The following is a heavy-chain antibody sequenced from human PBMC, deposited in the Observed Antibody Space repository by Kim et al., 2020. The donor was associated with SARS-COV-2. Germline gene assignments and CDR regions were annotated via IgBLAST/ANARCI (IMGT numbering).Heavy chain of an antibody. D-gene: IGHD6-19*01. Sequence: GGSLRLSCGASGFPISSSYMTWVRQAPGKGLEWVSVIYISGTTYYADSVKGRFSISRDNSNNMLYLQMDNLRAEDTALYYCARGRGYRSGWPPYNWFDPWGQGTLVTVSS. J-gene: IGHJ5*02. V-gene: IGHV3-53*01. CDR3: ARGRGYRSGWPPYNWFDP. CDR1: GFPISSSY. CDR2: IYISGTT.